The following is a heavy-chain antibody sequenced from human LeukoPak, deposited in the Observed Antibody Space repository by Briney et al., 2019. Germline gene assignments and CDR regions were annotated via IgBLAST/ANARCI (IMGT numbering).Heavy chain of an antibody. J-gene: IGHJ6*03. CDR3: ARDYSGYEVNYVDV. D-gene: IGHD5-12*01. CDR2: IIPIFGTA. Sequence: SVKVSCKASGGTFSSYAISWVRQAPGQGLEWMGGIIPIFGTANYAQKFQGRVTITADESTSTAYMELSSLRSEDTAVYYCARDYSGYEVNYVDVWGKGTTVTISS. CDR1: GGTFSSYA. V-gene: IGHV1-69*13.